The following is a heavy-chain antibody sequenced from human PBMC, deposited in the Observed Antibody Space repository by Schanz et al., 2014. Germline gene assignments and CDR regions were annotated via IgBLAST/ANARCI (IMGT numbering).Heavy chain of an antibody. V-gene: IGHV3-11*01. D-gene: IGHD6-19*01. CDR2: ITYNGGTI. CDR3: AASSGWHPSTDY. J-gene: IGHJ4*02. CDR1: GFSFSDYY. Sequence: QVHLLESGGGLVEPGGSLRLSCAASGFSFSDYYMRWIRQAPGKGLEWISYITYNGGTIYYADSVKGRFTISRDNSKNTLYLQMNSLRPEYTAVYYCAASSGWHPSTDYWGQGTLVTVSS.